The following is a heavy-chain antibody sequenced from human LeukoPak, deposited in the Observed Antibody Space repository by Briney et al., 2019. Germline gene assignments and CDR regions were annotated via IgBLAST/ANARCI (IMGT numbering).Heavy chain of an antibody. Sequence: SETLSLTCNVSGNSMNKYQSSWIRQPPGKGLEWIGNIYTSGITNYNPSLKSRVIISVDTFKSQLSLKLRSVTAADTAVYYGVRRVHMDVWGKGTTVTVSS. J-gene: IGHJ6*03. CDR2: IYTSGIT. CDR3: VRRVHMDV. CDR1: GNSMNKYQ. V-gene: IGHV4-4*09.